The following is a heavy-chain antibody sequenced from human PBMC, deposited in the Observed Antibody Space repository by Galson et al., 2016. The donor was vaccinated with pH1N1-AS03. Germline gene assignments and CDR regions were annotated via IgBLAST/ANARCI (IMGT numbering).Heavy chain of an antibody. CDR1: GNTFYTYG. D-gene: IGHD1-26*01. CDR3: ASGGGKYDVLEH. J-gene: IGHJ1*01. CDR2: ISNYNGNPT. V-gene: IGHV1-18*01. Sequence: SVKVSCKASGNTFYTYGFSWVRQDPGQGLEWVGWISNYNGNPTSYAQKYQDRVFMTTDKSTTTAYMELRSLRSDDTAVYYCASGGGKYDVLEHWGQGTLVIVSS.